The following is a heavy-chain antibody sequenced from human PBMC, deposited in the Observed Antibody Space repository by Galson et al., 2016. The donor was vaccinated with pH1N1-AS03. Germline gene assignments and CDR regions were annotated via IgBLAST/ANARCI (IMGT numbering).Heavy chain of an antibody. Sequence: SCKASGYTFISYVMHWVRQAPGQRLEWMGWINAGNGNTTYSQSFQGRVTITRDTSASKAYMELGSLRSEDTAVYYCARGRGSYGMDVWGQGTTVTVSS. V-gene: IGHV1-3*01. CDR1: GYTFISYV. CDR3: ARGRGSYGMDV. J-gene: IGHJ6*02. D-gene: IGHD1-26*01. CDR2: INAGNGNT.